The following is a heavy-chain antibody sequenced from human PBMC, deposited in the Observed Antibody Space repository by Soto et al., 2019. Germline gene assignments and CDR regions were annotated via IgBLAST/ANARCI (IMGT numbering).Heavy chain of an antibody. D-gene: IGHD3-3*01. CDR1: GFTFSSYC. V-gene: IGHV3-7*01. J-gene: IGHJ4*02. CDR3: ARDRSPLYDFWSGYYLSHIDY. CDR2: IKQDGSEK. Sequence: GGSLRLSCAASGFTFSSYCMSWVRQAPGKGLEWVANIKQDGSEKYYVDSVKGRFTISRDNAKNSLYLQMNSLRAEDTAVYYCARDRSPLYDFWSGYYLSHIDYWGQGTLVTVSS.